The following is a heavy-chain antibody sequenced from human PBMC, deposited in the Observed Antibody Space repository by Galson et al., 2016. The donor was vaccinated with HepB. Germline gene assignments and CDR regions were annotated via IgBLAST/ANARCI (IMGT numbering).Heavy chain of an antibody. CDR2: ISGRGNSI. CDR1: GFTFSSYV. J-gene: IGHJ4*02. V-gene: IGHV3-23*01. Sequence: SLRLSCAASGFTFSSYVMSWVRQAPGKGLEWVSTISGRGNSILYGDSVKGRFTISRDNSKNIVYLQMNSLRAEDTALYYCAKDPNGDYIGAYDSWGQGTLVTVSS. CDR3: AKDPNGDYIGAYDS. D-gene: IGHD4-17*01.